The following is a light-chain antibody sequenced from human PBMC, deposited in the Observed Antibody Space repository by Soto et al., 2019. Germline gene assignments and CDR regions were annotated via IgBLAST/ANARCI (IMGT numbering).Light chain of an antibody. CDR3: QKFSAVPT. Sequence: DIQMTQSPSSLSASVGDRVTITCRASQAIYNYLAWYQQKPGKVPTLLISAASTFQSGVPSRFGGSGSGTDFTLTISSLQPEDVATYYCQKFSAVPTFGGGTKVEI. J-gene: IGKJ4*01. CDR1: QAIYNY. V-gene: IGKV1-27*01. CDR2: AAS.